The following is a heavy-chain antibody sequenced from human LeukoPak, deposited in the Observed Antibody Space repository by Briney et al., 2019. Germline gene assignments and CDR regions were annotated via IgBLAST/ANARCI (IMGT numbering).Heavy chain of an antibody. CDR2: ISSTSAYI. CDR3: AKGTANNYGDGFDV. J-gene: IGHJ3*01. D-gene: IGHD5-24*01. Sequence: GGSLRLSCAGSGFALKSYSLTWVRQAPGKGLEWVSSISSTSAYIQYADSVKGRFTISRDNAKNMLYLQMNSLRGEDTAVYYCAKGTANNYGDGFDVWGQGTMVTVSS. CDR1: GFALKSYS. V-gene: IGHV3-21*01.